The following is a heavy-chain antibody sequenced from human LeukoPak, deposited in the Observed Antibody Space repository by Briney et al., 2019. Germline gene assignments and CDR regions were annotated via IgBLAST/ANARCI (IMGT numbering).Heavy chain of an antibody. Sequence: PGGSLRLSCAASGFTFDDYAMHWVRQVPGKGLEWVSGVSWHSKTIGYADSVKGRFTISRDNAKNSLYLQMNSLRSDDTALYFCAKGAISTGTLYYAMDVWGQGTMVSVSS. CDR1: GFTFDDYA. D-gene: IGHD1-1*01. V-gene: IGHV3-9*01. J-gene: IGHJ6*02. CDR3: AKGAISTGTLYYAMDV. CDR2: VSWHSKTI.